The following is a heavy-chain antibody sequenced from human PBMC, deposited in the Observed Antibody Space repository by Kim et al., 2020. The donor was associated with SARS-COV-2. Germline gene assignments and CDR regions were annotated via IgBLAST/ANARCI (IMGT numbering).Heavy chain of an antibody. V-gene: IGHV3-21*01. Sequence: GGSLRLSCAASGFTFSDYCMNWVRQAPGKGLEWVSSIRVSSNYIYYADSVKGRFTISRDNAKNSLFLHMNSLRAEDTAVYYCARDLAKYTASPYGVCVWGDRTTVTLSS. D-gene: IGHD2-2*02. CDR3: ARDLAKYTASPYGVCV. CDR1: GFTFSDYC. CDR2: IRVSSNYI. J-gene: IGHJ6*04.